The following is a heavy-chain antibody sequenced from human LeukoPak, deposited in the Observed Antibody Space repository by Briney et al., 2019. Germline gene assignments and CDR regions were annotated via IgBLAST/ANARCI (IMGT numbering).Heavy chain of an antibody. CDR3: ARVTVVVPAAISALDY. Sequence: ASVKVSCKASGYTFTDNALHWVRQAPGQRFEWMGWINAGNGNTKYSQKFQGRVTMTTDTSTSTAYMELRSLRSDDTAVYYCARVTVVVPAAISALDYWGQGTLVTVSS. V-gene: IGHV1-3*01. J-gene: IGHJ4*02. CDR1: GYTFTDNA. D-gene: IGHD2-2*02. CDR2: INAGNGNT.